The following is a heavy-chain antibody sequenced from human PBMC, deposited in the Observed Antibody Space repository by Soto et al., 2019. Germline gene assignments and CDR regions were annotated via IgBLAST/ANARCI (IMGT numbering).Heavy chain of an antibody. V-gene: IGHV4-34*01. CDR3: SRYVGGLDV. J-gene: IGHJ6*02. CDR1: GGSFSGYY. D-gene: IGHD1-26*01. CDR2: INHSGST. Sequence: QVQLQQWGAGLLKPSETLSLTCAVYGGSFSGYYWSWIRQPPGKGLEWIGEINHSGSTNYNPSLKIRVAISVDQSKNQYSLKLCSVTAADTAVYYCSRYVGGLDVWGQGTTVTVSS.